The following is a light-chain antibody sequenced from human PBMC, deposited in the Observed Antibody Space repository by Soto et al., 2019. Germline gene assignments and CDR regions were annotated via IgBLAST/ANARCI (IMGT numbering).Light chain of an antibody. Sequence: QSALTQPPSVSGSPGQSVTISCTGTSSDVGSYNRVSWYQQPPVTAPKPLIYEVSIPPSGVPDRFSGSKSGNPASQTISVHQAENEAASYCGLYTSSRDPLFGGGTAHTVL. CDR1: SSDVGSYNR. J-gene: IGLJ3*02. CDR2: EVS. CDR3: GLYTSSRDPL. V-gene: IGLV2-18*01.